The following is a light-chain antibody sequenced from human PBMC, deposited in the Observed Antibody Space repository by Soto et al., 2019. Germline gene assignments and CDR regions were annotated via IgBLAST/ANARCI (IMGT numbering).Light chain of an antibody. J-gene: IGLJ2*01. V-gene: IGLV3-21*02. CDR3: QVWDISSDHVV. Sequence: SYELTQPPSVSVAPGQTARMTCAGNDIGSKSVHWYQKRPGQAPVLVVYDDSDRPSGIPERFSGSNSGTTATLIISRVEAGAEADYFCQVWDISSDHVVFGGGTKLTVL. CDR1: DIGSKS. CDR2: DDS.